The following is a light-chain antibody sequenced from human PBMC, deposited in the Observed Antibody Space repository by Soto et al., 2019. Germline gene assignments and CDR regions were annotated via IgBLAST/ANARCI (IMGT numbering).Light chain of an antibody. CDR2: DAS. V-gene: IGKV3-11*01. CDR3: QQRSNWPRT. CDR1: QSVSSY. Sequence: EIVLTQSRATLSLSPGDTATLSCRASQSVSSYLAWYQQKPGQAPRLLIYDASNRATGIPARFSGSGSGTDFTLTLGSLEPEDFAVYYCQQRSNWPRTFGQGTKVEIK. J-gene: IGKJ2*01.